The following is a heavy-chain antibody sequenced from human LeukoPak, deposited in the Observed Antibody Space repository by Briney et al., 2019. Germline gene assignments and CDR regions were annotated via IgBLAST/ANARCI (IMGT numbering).Heavy chain of an antibody. CDR1: GYSISSGYY. CDR2: IYHSGST. V-gene: IGHV4-38-2*02. Sequence: SETLSLTCTVSGYSISSGYYWGWLRQPPGKGLEWIGSIYHSGSTYYNPSLKSRVTISVDTSKNQFSLKLSSVTAADTAVYYCARGYYYDSSGFFDYWGQGTLVTVSS. J-gene: IGHJ4*02. CDR3: ARGYYYDSSGFFDY. D-gene: IGHD3-22*01.